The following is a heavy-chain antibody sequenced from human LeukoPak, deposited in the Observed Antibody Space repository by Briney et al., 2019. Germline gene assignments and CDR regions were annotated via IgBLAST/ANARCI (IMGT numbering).Heavy chain of an antibody. CDR3: ATRGGYSSGWAY. CDR2: INPSGGST. D-gene: IGHD6-19*01. CDR1: GYSFTSYH. V-gene: IGHV1-46*01. Sequence: ASVKVSCKASGYSFTSYHMHWVRQAPGQGLEWMGTINPSGGSTSYAQKFQGRVTMTRDTSTSTVYMELSSLRSEDTAVYYCATRGGYSSGWAYWGQGTLVTVSS. J-gene: IGHJ4*02.